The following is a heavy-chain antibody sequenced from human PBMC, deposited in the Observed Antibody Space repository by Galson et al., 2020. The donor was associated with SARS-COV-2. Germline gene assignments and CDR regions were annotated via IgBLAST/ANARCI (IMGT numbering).Heavy chain of an antibody. CDR1: GYSFANYW. CDR3: ARGGYSYGYSYFDC. V-gene: IGHV5-10-1*01. D-gene: IGHD5-18*01. CDR2: IDPSDSYA. Sequence: HGESLKISCKGSGYSFANYWINWVRQMPGKGLEWVGRIDPSDSYANYSPSFQGHVTISADKSISTAYLQWSSLKASDTAIYYCARGGYSYGYSYFDCWGQGTLVTVSS. J-gene: IGHJ4*02.